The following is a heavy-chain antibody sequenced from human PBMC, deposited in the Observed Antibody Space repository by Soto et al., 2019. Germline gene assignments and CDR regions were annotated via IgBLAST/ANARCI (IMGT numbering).Heavy chain of an antibody. Sequence: GASVKVSWKARGYTLTSYAMHWVRQAPGQRIEWMGWINAGNGNTKYSQKFQGRVTITRDTSASTAYMELSSLRSEDTAVYYCARAPGRCSSTSCIPSNRWFDPWGQGTLVTVSS. CDR3: ARAPGRCSSTSCIPSNRWFDP. CDR1: GYTLTSYA. J-gene: IGHJ5*02. D-gene: IGHD2-2*01. V-gene: IGHV1-3*01. CDR2: INAGNGNT.